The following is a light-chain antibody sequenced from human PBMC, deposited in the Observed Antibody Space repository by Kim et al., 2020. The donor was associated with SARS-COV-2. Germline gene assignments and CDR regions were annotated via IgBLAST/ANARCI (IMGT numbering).Light chain of an antibody. V-gene: IGLV3-1*01. CDR1: KLGDKY. Sequence: SYELTQPPSVSVSPGQTASITCSGAKLGDKYACWYQQKPGQSPVLVIYQDSKRPSGIPERFSGSNSGNTATLTISGTQAMDEADYYCQPWDSSTWVFGGG. CDR2: QDS. CDR3: QPWDSSTWV. J-gene: IGLJ3*02.